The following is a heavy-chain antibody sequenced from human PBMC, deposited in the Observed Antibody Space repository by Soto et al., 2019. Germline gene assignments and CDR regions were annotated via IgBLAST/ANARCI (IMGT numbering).Heavy chain of an antibody. Sequence: TSETLSLTCTVSGGSISGYYWSWIRQPPGKGLEWIGYMYKTGSTVYNSSFKSRVTISVDTSKNQFSLKLNSVTAADTAVYYCARDLWGYCGTDCYPLDVWGQGTTVTVSS. CDR1: GGSISGYY. V-gene: IGHV4-59*01. J-gene: IGHJ6*02. CDR3: ARDLWGYCGTDCYPLDV. D-gene: IGHD2-21*02. CDR2: MYKTGST.